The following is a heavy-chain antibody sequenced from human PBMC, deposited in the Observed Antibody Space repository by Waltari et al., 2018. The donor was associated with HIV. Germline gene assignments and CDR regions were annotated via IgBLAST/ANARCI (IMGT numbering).Heavy chain of an antibody. Sequence: QVQLVQSGAEVKKPGAAVKVSCKASCSTFISQYLHWVRQAPGQGLEWMGIINPSGNSTSYVQKFQGRLTMTRDTSTSTVYMELSSLRSEDTAVYYCARAPCSGGSCRLFDYWGQGTLVTVSS. D-gene: IGHD2-15*01. CDR2: INPSGNST. J-gene: IGHJ4*02. CDR1: CSTFISQY. V-gene: IGHV1-46*01. CDR3: ARAPCSGGSCRLFDY.